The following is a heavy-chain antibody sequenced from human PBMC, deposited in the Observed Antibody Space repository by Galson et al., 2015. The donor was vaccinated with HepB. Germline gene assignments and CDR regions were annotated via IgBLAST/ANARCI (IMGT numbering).Heavy chain of an antibody. CDR1: AFTFKNYA. CDR2: ISGSGDRT. V-gene: IGHV3-23*01. J-gene: IGHJ5*02. D-gene: IGHD3-3*01. Sequence: SLRLSCAASAFTFKNYAMSWVRQAPGKGLEWVSYISGSGDRTNYADAVKGRFTTSRDNSKNTLYLQMNSLRAEDTAVYYCAGYYDYPWGQGTLVTVSS. CDR3: AGYYDYP.